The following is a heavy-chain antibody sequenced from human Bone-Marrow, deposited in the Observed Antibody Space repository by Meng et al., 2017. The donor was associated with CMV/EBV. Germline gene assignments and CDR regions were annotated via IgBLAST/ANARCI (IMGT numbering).Heavy chain of an antibody. D-gene: IGHD3-3*01. CDR3: ARETYDFWSGSGMDV. V-gene: IGHV1-18*01. CDR1: GGTFSSYA. J-gene: IGHJ6*02. Sequence: ASVKVSCKASGGTFSSYAISWVRQAPGQGLEWMGWISAYNGNTNYAQKFQGRVTMTTDTSTSTAYMELRSLRSDDTGVYHCARETYDFWSGSGMDVWGQGTTVTVSS. CDR2: ISAYNGNT.